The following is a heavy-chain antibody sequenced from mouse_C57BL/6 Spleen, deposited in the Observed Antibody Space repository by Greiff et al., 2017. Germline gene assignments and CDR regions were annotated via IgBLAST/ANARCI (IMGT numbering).Heavy chain of an antibody. J-gene: IGHJ4*01. D-gene: IGHD1-1*01. Sequence: QVQLQQPGAELVKPGASVKMSCTASGYTFTSYWINWVKQRPGQGLAWIGDIYPGSGSTNSNEKFKSKATLTVDTSSSSAYLQLSSLTADDSAVYYCARTITTIEATPDYYAMDDWGQRASVTVSS. CDR2: IYPGSGST. CDR1: GYTFTSYW. V-gene: IGHV1-55*01. CDR3: ARTITTIEATPDYYAMDD.